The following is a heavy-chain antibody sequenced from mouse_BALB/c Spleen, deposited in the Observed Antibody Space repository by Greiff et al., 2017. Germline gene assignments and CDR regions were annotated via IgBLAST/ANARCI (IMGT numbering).Heavy chain of an antibody. D-gene: IGHD3-3*01. CDR3: ARGDRGY. V-gene: IGHV3-6*02. CDR1: GYSITSGYY. Sequence: EVQLVESGPGLVKPSQSLSLTCSVTGYSITSGYYWNWIRQFPGNKLEWMGYISYDGSNNYNPSLKNRISITRDTSKNQFFLKLNSVTTEDTATYYCARGDRGYWGQGTTLTVSS. J-gene: IGHJ2*01. CDR2: ISYDGSN.